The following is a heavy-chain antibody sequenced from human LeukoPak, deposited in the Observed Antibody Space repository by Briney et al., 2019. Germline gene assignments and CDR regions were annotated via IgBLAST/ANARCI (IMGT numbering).Heavy chain of an antibody. J-gene: IGHJ6*03. V-gene: IGHV3-30*02. Sequence: GGSLRLSCAASGFTFSSYGMHWVRQAPGKGLEWVAFIRYDGSNKYYADSVKGRFTISRDNSKNTLYLQMNSLRAEDTAVYYCAKGSSSSQYYYYYYMDVWGKGTTVTVSS. CDR2: IRYDGSNK. CDR3: AKGSSSSQYYYYYYMDV. CDR1: GFTFSSYG. D-gene: IGHD6-6*01.